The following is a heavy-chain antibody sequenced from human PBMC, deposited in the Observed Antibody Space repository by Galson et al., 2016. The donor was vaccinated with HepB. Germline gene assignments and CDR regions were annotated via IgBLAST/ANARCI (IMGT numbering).Heavy chain of an antibody. V-gene: IGHV3-23*01. D-gene: IGHD6-19*01. Sequence: SLRLSCAASGLTFSRYAMSWVRQAPGKGLEWVSAISGSGGSTYYADSVKGRFTVSRDNSENTLYVQMNSLRAEDTAIYFCAKDFIAVAGPRAFDYWGQGTLVTVSS. CDR3: AKDFIAVAGPRAFDY. J-gene: IGHJ4*02. CDR1: GLTFSRYA. CDR2: ISGSGGST.